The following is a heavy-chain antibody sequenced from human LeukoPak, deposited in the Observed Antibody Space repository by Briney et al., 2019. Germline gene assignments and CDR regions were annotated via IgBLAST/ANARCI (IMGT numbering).Heavy chain of an antibody. CDR2: IYHSGST. CDR1: GGSISSYY. Sequence: SETLSLTCTVSGGSISSYYWGWIRQPPGKGLEWIGSIYHSGSTCYNPSLKSRVTISVDTSKNQFSLKLSSVTAADTAVYYCAREGYCSSTSCWFDPWGQGTLVTVSS. D-gene: IGHD2-2*01. CDR3: AREGYCSSTSCWFDP. V-gene: IGHV4-38-2*02. J-gene: IGHJ5*02.